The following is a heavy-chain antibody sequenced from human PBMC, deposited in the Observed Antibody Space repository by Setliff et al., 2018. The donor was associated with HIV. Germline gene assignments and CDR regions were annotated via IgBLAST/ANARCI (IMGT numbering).Heavy chain of an antibody. J-gene: IGHJ5*01. CDR3: TAGHYGPNP. D-gene: IGHD3-10*01. CDR1: GFSFSGYE. V-gene: IGHV3-48*03. Sequence: GGSLRLSCAASGFSFSGYEMSWVRQAPGKGLEWISYITSDSSVKYYADSVKGRSTISRDNAGRSLYLQMNSLKVEDTAVYYCTAGHYGPNPWGQGTPVTVSS. CDR2: ITSDSSVK.